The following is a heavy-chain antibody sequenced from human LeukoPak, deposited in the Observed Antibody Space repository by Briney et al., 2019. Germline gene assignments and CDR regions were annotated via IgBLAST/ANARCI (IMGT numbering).Heavy chain of an antibody. CDR1: GYTFTSYD. V-gene: IGHV1-8*01. CDR3: ARGRRLWQQWEWGY. D-gene: IGHD6-13*01. Sequence: ASVKVSCKAPGYTFTSYDINWVRQATGQGLEWMGWMNPNSGNTDYAHKSQGRVTMTRNTSISTAYLELSSLRSEDTAVYYCARGRRLWQQWEWGYWGQGTRVTVSS. J-gene: IGHJ4*02. CDR2: MNPNSGNT.